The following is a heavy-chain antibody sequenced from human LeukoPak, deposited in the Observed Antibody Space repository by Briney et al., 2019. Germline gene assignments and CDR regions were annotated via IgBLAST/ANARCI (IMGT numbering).Heavy chain of an antibody. CDR1: GGSIRSDDYY. D-gene: IGHD3-16*01. CDR3: ARRRGDNKTYYFDY. J-gene: IGHJ4*02. V-gene: IGHV4-30-4*08. Sequence: SETLSLTCTVSGGSIRSDDYYWSWFRQSPGRHLEWIVYIYYSGSTYYNPSLKSRLSISVDRSKNQFALKLSSVTAADTAVYYCARRRGDNKTYYFDYWGQGTLVTVSS. CDR2: IYYSGST.